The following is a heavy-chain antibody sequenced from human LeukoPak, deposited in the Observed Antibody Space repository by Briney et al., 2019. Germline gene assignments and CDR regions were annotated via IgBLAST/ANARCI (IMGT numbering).Heavy chain of an antibody. CDR1: GFTFSRSA. Sequence: SGGSLRLSCAASGFTFSRSAMNWDRQAPGKGLEWVSSFSASGGTTYYADSVKGRFTISRDNSKNTLSVQMNSLRAEDTAVYYCAKANYSGSYYFDSWGQGTLVTVSS. CDR3: AKANYSGSYYFDS. D-gene: IGHD1-26*01. V-gene: IGHV3-23*01. CDR2: FSASGGTT. J-gene: IGHJ4*02.